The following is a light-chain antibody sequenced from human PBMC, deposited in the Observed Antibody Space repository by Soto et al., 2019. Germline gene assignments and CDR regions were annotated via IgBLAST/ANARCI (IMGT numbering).Light chain of an antibody. CDR2: GAS. J-gene: IGKJ1*01. Sequence: EVGLTQSPATLSLSPGERATLSCRASQNVRTFLDWYQQKPGQAPRLLIYGASNRATGIPARFSGSGSGTDFTLTISSLEPEDFAVYYCQQHSHWPPWTFGQGTRVEIQ. CDR1: QNVRTF. V-gene: IGKV3-11*01. CDR3: QQHSHWPPWT.